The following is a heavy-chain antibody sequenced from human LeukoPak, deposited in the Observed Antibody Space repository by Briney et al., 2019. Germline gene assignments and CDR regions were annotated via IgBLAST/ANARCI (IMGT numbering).Heavy chain of an antibody. CDR3: ARDVRDDSSGYPTHGFDI. CDR2: ISSSSTI. D-gene: IGHD3-22*01. J-gene: IGHJ3*02. Sequence: GGSLRLSCAASGFTFSSYSMNWVRQAPGKGLEWVSYISSSSTIYYADSVKGRFTISRDNAKNSLYLQMNSLRAEDTAVYYCARDVRDDSSGYPTHGFDIWGQGKMVTVSS. V-gene: IGHV3-48*04. CDR1: GFTFSSYS.